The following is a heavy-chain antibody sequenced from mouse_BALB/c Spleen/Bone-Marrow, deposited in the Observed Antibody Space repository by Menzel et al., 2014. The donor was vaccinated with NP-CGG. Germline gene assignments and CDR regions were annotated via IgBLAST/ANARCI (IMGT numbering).Heavy chain of an antibody. D-gene: IGHD2-14*01. CDR3: ARWRYAMDY. Sequence: EVQGVESGPGLVKPSQSLSLICSVTGYSITSDYAWNWIRQFPGNKLEWMGYISYSGSTSYNPSLKSRISITRDTSKNQFFLQLNSVTTEDTATYYCARWRYAMDYWGQGTSVTVSS. CDR1: GYSITSDYA. J-gene: IGHJ4*01. CDR2: ISYSGST. V-gene: IGHV3-2*02.